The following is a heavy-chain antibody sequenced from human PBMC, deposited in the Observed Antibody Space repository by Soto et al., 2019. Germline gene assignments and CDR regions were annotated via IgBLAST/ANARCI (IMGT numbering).Heavy chain of an antibody. D-gene: IGHD4-17*01. V-gene: IGHV4-39*01. Sequence: SETLSLTCTVSGGSISSSSYYWGWIRQPPGKGLEWIGSIYYSGSTYYNPSLKSRVTISVDTSKNQFSLKLSSVTAADTAVYYCARGTTVTTFLYWGQGTLVTVSS. J-gene: IGHJ4*02. CDR3: ARGTTVTTFLY. CDR1: GGSISSSSYY. CDR2: IYYSGST.